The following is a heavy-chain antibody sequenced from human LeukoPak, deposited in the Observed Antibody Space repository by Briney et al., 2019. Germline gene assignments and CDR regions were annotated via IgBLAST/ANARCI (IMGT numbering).Heavy chain of an antibody. D-gene: IGHD5-18*01. Sequence: GGSLRLSCAVSGFSYSSYAMSWVRQAPGKGLEGVSTISGSGDTYYVDSVKGRLTISRDNSKNTLYLQMNSLRAEDTAVYYCAKEGGYNYGYLDSWGQGTLVTVSS. CDR3: AKEGGYNYGYLDS. CDR2: ISGSGDT. J-gene: IGHJ4*02. CDR1: GFSYSSYA. V-gene: IGHV3-23*01.